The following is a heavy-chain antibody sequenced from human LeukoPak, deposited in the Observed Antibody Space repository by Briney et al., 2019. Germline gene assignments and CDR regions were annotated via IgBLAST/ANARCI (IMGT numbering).Heavy chain of an antibody. D-gene: IGHD3-22*01. CDR2: IYYSGST. V-gene: IGHV4-59*01. CDR3: ARLRRGLYDSSGYYSNEFDY. J-gene: IGHJ4*02. Sequence: TPETLSLTCTVSGGSISSYYWSWIRQPPGKGLEWIGYIYYSGSTNYNPSLKSRVTISVDTSKNQFSLKLSSVTAADTAVYYCARLRRGLYDSSGYYSNEFDYWGQGTLVTVSS. CDR1: GGSISSYY.